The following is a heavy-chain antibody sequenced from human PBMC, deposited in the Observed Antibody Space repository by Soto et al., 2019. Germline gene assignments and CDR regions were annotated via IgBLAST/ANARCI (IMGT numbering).Heavy chain of an antibody. CDR3: ARGVRVLRLLEWLLYLGAHFVY. J-gene: IGHJ4*02. D-gene: IGHD3-3*01. CDR2: INHSGST. Sequence: QVQLQQWGAGLLKPSETLSLTCAVYGGSFSGYYWSWIRQPPGKGLEWIGEINHSGSTNSNPSLKRRVTISVDTSKNQFSLKLSSVAAADTAVYYCARGVRVLRLLEWLLYLGAHFVYWGQGTLVTVSS. CDR1: GGSFSGYY. V-gene: IGHV4-34*01.